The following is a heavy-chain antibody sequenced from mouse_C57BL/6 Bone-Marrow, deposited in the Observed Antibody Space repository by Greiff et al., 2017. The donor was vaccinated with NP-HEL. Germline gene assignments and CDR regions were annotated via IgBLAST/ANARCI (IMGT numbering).Heavy chain of an antibody. CDR3: APLLRCDYFDY. D-gene: IGHD1-1*01. J-gene: IGHJ2*01. CDR2: ILPGRGST. V-gene: IGHV1-9*01. Sequence: VQLQESGAELMKPGASVKLSCKATGYTFTGYWIEWVKQRPGHGLEWIGEILPGRGSTNYNEKFKGKATFTADTSSNTAYMQLSSLTTEDSAIYYCAPLLRCDYFDYWGQGTTLTVSS. CDR1: GYTFTGYW.